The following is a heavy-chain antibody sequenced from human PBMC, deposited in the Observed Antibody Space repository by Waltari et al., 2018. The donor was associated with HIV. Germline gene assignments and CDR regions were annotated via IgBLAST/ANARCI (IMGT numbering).Heavy chain of an antibody. D-gene: IGHD2-8*01. CDR1: GGSVINSDYY. V-gene: IGHV4-39*01. J-gene: IGHJ6*02. Sequence: QLQLQQSGPGLVKPSETLSLTCTVSGGSVINSDYYWDFIRQSPGKGLEWIGNIYYTGTTFYNPSLKSRVTMSADLSKNQFSLRLRSVTAADTAIYYCARRPRMAGFSVYYGMDVWGQGTTVTVSS. CDR3: ARRPRMAGFSVYYGMDV. CDR2: IYYTGTT.